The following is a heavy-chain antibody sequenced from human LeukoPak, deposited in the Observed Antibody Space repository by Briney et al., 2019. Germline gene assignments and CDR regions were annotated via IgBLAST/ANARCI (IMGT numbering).Heavy chain of an antibody. CDR3: ASAFGSDPGIYNWFDP. CDR1: GYTFTNYA. Sequence: GASVKVSCKASGYTFTNYAITWVRQSPGQGLEWMGWISAYTGNTNYAQKVQGRVTMTTDTSTSTAYMELRSLRSDDTALYYCASAFGSDPGIYNWFDPWGQGTLVTVSS. V-gene: IGHV1-18*01. CDR2: ISAYTGNT. D-gene: IGHD3-10*01. J-gene: IGHJ5*02.